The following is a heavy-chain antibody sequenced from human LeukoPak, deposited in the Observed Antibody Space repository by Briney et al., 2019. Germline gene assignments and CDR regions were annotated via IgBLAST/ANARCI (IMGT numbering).Heavy chain of an antibody. CDR3: ARDYHYYDSSGYFDAFDI. CDR1: GFTFSSYW. CDR2: IKQDGSEK. Sequence: GGSLRLSCAASGFTFSSYWMSWVRQAPGKGLEWVANIKQDGSEKYYVDSVKGRFTISRDNAKNSLYLQMNSLRAEDTAVYYCARDYHYYDSSGYFDAFDIWGQGTMVTVSS. D-gene: IGHD3-22*01. J-gene: IGHJ3*02. V-gene: IGHV3-7*01.